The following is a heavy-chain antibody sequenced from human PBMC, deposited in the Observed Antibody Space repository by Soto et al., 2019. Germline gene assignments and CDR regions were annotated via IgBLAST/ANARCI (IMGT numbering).Heavy chain of an antibody. Sequence: GASLRLSSSASGFTFSIYWMHWVRQAPGKGLVWVSHINSDGSSTSYADSVKGRFTISRDNAKNTLYLQMNSLRAEDTAVYYCARAYCGGDCHFDYWGQGT. CDR1: GFTFSIYW. J-gene: IGHJ4*02. V-gene: IGHV3-74*01. CDR3: ARAYCGGDCHFDY. D-gene: IGHD2-21*02. CDR2: INSDGSST.